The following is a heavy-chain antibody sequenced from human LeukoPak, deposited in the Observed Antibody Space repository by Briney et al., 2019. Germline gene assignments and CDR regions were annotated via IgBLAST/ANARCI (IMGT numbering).Heavy chain of an antibody. V-gene: IGHV1-46*01. D-gene: IGHD3-22*01. J-gene: IGHJ4*02. Sequence: ASVKVSCKASGYTFTSYYIHGVRQAPGQGLEWVGIINPSPGSTSYAQKFQGRVTMTRDMSTSTVYMELSSLRSEDTAVYYCARDATSGYYHFDYWGQGTLVTVSS. CDR2: INPSPGST. CDR3: ARDATSGYYHFDY. CDR1: GYTFTSYY.